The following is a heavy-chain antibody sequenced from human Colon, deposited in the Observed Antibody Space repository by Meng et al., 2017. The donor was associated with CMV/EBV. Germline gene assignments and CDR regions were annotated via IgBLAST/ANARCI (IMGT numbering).Heavy chain of an antibody. CDR2: INPNSGGT. V-gene: IGHV1-2*02. D-gene: IGHD3-10*01. J-gene: IGHJ6*02. CDR3: ARDLRGSGRYYYGMDV. Sequence: ASVKVSCKASGYTFTGYYMHWVRQAPGQGLEWMGWINPNSGGTNYAQKFQGRVTITRDTSISTAYMELSRLRSDDTAVYYCARDLRGSGRYYYGMDVWGQGTTVTVSS. CDR1: GYTFTGYY.